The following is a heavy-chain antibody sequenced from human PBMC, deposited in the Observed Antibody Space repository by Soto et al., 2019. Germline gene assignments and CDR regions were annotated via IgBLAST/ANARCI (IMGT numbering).Heavy chain of an antibody. Sequence: QVQLVQSGAEVKKPGSSVKVSCKASGGTFSSYAISWVRQAPGQGLEWMGGIIPIFGTANYAQKFQGRVTITADESTSTAYMELSSLRSEDTAVYYCARDLNYDSSGYYYCAFDIWGQGTMVTVSS. CDR1: GGTFSSYA. D-gene: IGHD3-22*01. J-gene: IGHJ3*02. CDR2: IIPIFGTA. V-gene: IGHV1-69*01. CDR3: ARDLNYDSSGYYYCAFDI.